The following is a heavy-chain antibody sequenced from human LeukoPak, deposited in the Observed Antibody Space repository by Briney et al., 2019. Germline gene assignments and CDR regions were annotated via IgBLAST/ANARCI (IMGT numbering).Heavy chain of an antibody. J-gene: IGHJ4*02. CDR3: ARQGSPGAVAGKVFDY. CDR2: IYYSGST. Sequence: AETLSLTCTVSGGSLSFYYWTWIRQPPGKGLEWIGYIYYSGSTIYSPSLKSRLTISVDTSKNQFSLNLSSVTAADTAVYYCARQGSPGAVAGKVFDYWGQGTLVTVSS. CDR1: GGSLSFYY. V-gene: IGHV4-59*08. D-gene: IGHD6-19*01.